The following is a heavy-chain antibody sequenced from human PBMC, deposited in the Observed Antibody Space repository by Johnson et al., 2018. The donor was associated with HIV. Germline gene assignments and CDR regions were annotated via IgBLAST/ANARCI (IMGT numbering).Heavy chain of an antibody. J-gene: IGHJ3*02. Sequence: VQLVESGGDLVQPGGSLRLSCAVSGFTVSSNYMSWVRRAPGKGLEWVSVIYSGGSTYYAASLKGRLPISRDNSKNTVYLQMNSLRADDTAVYYCAGRYCSGGRCLNPKDAFDIWGQGTMVTVSS. D-gene: IGHD2-15*01. CDR3: AGRYCSGGRCLNPKDAFDI. V-gene: IGHV3-66*01. CDR2: IYSGGST. CDR1: GFTVSSNY.